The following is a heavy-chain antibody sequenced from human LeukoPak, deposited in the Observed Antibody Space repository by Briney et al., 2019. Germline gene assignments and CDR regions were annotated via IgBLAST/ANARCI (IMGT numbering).Heavy chain of an antibody. CDR3: ASSPGTTYYYYGMDV. J-gene: IGHJ6*02. V-gene: IGHV3-30*04. D-gene: IGHD1-1*01. CDR2: ISSNTIET. CDR1: VCTFCNFC. Sequence: GRSLRLSCAASVCTFCNFCMHWVRETPGKGLESVVVISSNTIETYYASSVKGRFTISRDNSKNTLYLQMNSLRGEDTAVYYCASSPGTTYYYYGMDVWGQGTTVTVSS.